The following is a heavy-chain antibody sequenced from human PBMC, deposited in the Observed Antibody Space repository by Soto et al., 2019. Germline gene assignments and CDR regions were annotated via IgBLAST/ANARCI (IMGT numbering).Heavy chain of an antibody. CDR3: ARDQRRVYSNHLPRYYYGMDV. J-gene: IGHJ6*02. CDR2: IYHSGST. V-gene: IGHV4-4*02. CDR1: GGSISSSNW. D-gene: IGHD4-4*01. Sequence: PSETLSLTCAVSGGSISSSNWWSWVRQPQGKGLEWSGEIYHSGSTNYNPSLKSRVTISVDKSKNQFSLKLSSVTAADTAVYYCARDQRRVYSNHLPRYYYGMDVWGQGTTVTVSS.